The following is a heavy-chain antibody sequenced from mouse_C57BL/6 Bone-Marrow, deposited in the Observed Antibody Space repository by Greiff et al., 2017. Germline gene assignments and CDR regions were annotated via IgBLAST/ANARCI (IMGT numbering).Heavy chain of an antibody. D-gene: IGHD6-2*01. Sequence: VKVVESGPELVKPGASVKISCKASGYAFSSSWMNWVKQRPGKGLEWIGRIYPGDGDTNYNGKFKGKATLTADKSSSTAYMQLSSLTSEDSAVYFCARSKLLYYYAMDYWGQGTSVTVSS. J-gene: IGHJ4*01. V-gene: IGHV1-82*01. CDR1: GYAFSSSW. CDR3: ARSKLLYYYAMDY. CDR2: IYPGDGDT.